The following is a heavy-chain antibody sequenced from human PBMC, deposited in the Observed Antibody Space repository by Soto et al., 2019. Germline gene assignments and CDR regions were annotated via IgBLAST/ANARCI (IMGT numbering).Heavy chain of an antibody. D-gene: IGHD6-13*01. V-gene: IGHV4-39*01. CDR1: GGSISSISYY. Sequence: TSETLSLTYTVSGGSISSISYYWGWIRQPPGKGLEYIGNIHYTGNTFYNASLKSRVTISVDTSKNQVSLKLRSVTAADTAVYYCARQVIAAAGKGYFQHWGQGAPVTVCS. CDR3: ARQVIAAAGKGYFQH. J-gene: IGHJ1*01. CDR2: IHYTGNT.